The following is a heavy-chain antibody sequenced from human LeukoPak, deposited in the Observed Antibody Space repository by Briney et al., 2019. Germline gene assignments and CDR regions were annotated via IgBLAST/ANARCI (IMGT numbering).Heavy chain of an antibody. CDR3: AREIPYCSGGSCYGRGFDP. CDR2: ISLYNGNP. J-gene: IGHJ5*02. Sequence: EAAVKVSCKASGYTFTSYGISWVRQAPGQGLEWMGWISLYNGNPNFPQKLQGRVTMTTDTSTSTAYMELTSLRSDDTAVYYCAREIPYCSGGSCYGRGFDPWGQGTLVTVP. D-gene: IGHD2-15*01. CDR1: GYTFTSYG. V-gene: IGHV1-18*01.